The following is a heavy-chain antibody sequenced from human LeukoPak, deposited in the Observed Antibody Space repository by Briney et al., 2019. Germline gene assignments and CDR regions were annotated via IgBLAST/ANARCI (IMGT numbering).Heavy chain of an antibody. CDR2: ISGYNGNT. J-gene: IGHJ4*02. V-gene: IGHV1-18*01. D-gene: IGHD3-16*01. Sequence: ASVEVSCKASGYTFTDFGITWVRQAPGQGPEWMGWISGYNGNTNYAQNLQGRVTLTTDTSTTTAYMELRSLTSDDTAVYYCAGDLSLIQGNPRLLDYWGQGTLVTVSS. CDR1: GYTFTDFG. CDR3: AGDLSLIQGNPRLLDY.